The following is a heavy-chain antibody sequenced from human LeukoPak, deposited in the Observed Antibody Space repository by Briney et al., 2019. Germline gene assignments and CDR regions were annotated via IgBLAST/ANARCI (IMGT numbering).Heavy chain of an antibody. D-gene: IGHD4-17*01. J-gene: IGHJ5*02. CDR2: INHGGST. CDR3: ARGTTLNWFDP. Sequence: SESLSLTCAVYGGSFSGYYWSWIRQPPGKGLEWVWEINHGGSTNYNPSLKSRFTISGDTSKNQFSLKLSGVSAADTAMYFCARGTTLNWFDPWGQGTLVNVSS. V-gene: IGHV4-34*01. CDR1: GGSFSGYY.